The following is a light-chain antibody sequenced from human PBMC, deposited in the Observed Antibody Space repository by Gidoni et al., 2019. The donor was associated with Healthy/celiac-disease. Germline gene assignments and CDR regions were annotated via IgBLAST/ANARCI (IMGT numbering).Light chain of an antibody. CDR3: QSADSSGTYSVV. CDR2: KDS. Sequence: SYELTQPPSMSVSPGQTARITCSGDALPKQYAYWYQQKPGQAPVLVIYKDSERPSGIPERFSGSSSGTTVTLTISGVQAEDEADYYCQSADSSGTYSVVFGGGTKLTVL. J-gene: IGLJ2*01. V-gene: IGLV3-25*02. CDR1: ALPKQY.